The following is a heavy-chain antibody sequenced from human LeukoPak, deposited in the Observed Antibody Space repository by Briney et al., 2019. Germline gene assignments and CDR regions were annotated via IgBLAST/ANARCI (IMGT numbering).Heavy chain of an antibody. CDR3: GRDRHWNQGNFDY. J-gene: IGHJ4*02. CDR2: INPNNGGT. Sequence: ASVKVSCKAFGYTITVYYIHWVRQAPGQGLEWMGWINPNNGGTNSAQKFKGRVTMTRDTSIGTAYMALNRLTYDDTAVYYCGRDRHWNQGNFDYWGQGTLVTVSS. CDR1: GYTITVYY. D-gene: IGHD1-1*01. V-gene: IGHV1-2*02.